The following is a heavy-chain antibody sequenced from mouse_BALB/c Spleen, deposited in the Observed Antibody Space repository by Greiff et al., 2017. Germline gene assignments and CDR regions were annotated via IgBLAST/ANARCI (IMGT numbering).Heavy chain of an antibody. D-gene: IGHD2-1*01. CDR2: IRSKSNNYAT. CDR1: GFTFNTYA. J-gene: IGHJ4*01. CDR3: VRHLVYYDAMDY. V-gene: IGHV10-1*02. Sequence: EVKVVESGGGLVQPKGSLKLSCAASGFTFNTYAMNWVRQAPGKGLEWVARIRSKSNNYATYYADSVKDRFTISRDDSQSMLYLQMNNLKTEDTAMYYCVRHLVYYDAMDYWGQGTSVTVSS.